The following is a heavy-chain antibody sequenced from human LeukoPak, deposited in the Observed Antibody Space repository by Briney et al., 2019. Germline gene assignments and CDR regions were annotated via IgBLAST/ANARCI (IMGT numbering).Heavy chain of an antibody. J-gene: IGHJ6*02. CDR1: GYTFTGYY. CDR3: AREDSNPKYYYYYGMDV. CDR2: INPNSGGT. V-gene: IGHV1-2*06. Sequence: ASVKVSCKASGYTFTGYYVNWVRQAPGQGLEWMGRINPNSGGTKYAQKFQGRVTMTRDTSISTAYMELSRLRSDDTAVYYCAREDSNPKYYYYYGMDVWGQGITVTVSS. D-gene: IGHD4-11*01.